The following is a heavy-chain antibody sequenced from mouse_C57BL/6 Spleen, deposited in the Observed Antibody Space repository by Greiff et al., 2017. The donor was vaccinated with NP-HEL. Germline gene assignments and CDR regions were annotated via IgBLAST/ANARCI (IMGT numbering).Heavy chain of an antibody. V-gene: IGHV6-3*01. Sequence: EVQGVESGGGLVQPGGSMKLSCVASGFTFSNYWMNWVRQSPEKGLEWVAQIRLKSDNYATHYAESVKGRFTISRDDSKSSVYLQMNNLRAEDTGIYYCTAPLRRYAMDYWGQGTSVTVSS. D-gene: IGHD2-12*01. CDR2: IRLKSDNYAT. CDR1: GFTFSNYW. CDR3: TAPLRRYAMDY. J-gene: IGHJ4*01.